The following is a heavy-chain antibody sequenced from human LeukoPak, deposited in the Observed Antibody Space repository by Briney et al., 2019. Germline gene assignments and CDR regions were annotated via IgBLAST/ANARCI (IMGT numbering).Heavy chain of an antibody. J-gene: IGHJ4*02. Sequence: GASVKVSCKASGYTFTSYTMHWVRQAPGQRLEWMGWINAGNGDTKYSQEFQDRVTITWDTSASTAYMELSSLTSEDMAMYYCARDDYADSNRFDYWGQGTLVTVSS. D-gene: IGHD4-17*01. CDR2: INAGNGDT. CDR3: ARDDYADSNRFDY. CDR1: GYTFTSYT. V-gene: IGHV1-3*03.